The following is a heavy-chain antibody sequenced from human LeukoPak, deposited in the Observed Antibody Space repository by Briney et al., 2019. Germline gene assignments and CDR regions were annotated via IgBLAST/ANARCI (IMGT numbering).Heavy chain of an antibody. CDR2: IFYSGST. Sequence: SETLSLTCTVSGGSISGYYWSWIRQPPGKGLEWIGYIFYSGSTNYNPSLKSRVTISVDTSKNQFSLKLSSVTAADTAVYYCARAPYYYGSGSYFYYYMDVWGKGTTVTVSS. CDR1: GGSISGYY. CDR3: ARAPYYYGSGSYFYYYMDV. D-gene: IGHD3-10*01. J-gene: IGHJ6*03. V-gene: IGHV4-59*01.